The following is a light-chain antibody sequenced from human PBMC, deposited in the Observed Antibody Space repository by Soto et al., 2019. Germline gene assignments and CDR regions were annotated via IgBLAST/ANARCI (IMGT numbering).Light chain of an antibody. J-gene: IGLJ2*01. V-gene: IGLV2-14*01. CDR1: SSDVGGYNY. CDR3: TSYTGSSTLLL. Sequence: QSALTQPASVSGSPGQSITISCTGTSSDVGGYNYVSWYQQHPGNAPKLMIYEVTNRPSGVSYRFSGSKSGNTASLTISGLQAEDEADYYCTSYTGSSTLLLFGGGTKLTVL. CDR2: EVT.